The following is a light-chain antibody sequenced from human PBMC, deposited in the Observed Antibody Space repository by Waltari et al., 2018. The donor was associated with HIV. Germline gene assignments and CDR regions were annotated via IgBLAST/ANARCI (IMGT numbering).Light chain of an antibody. CDR1: ESLSGGH. J-gene: IGKJ4*01. Sequence: ETVLTQSPGTLSLSPGERVTLSCTASESLSGGHLAWYQQKRGQTPRLIIYGASTRATGIPEWFSGSGCATDFTLTISRLEPDDFAVYYCQQYGSSPSFGGGTKVEIK. CDR2: GAS. V-gene: IGKV3-20*01. CDR3: QQYGSSPS.